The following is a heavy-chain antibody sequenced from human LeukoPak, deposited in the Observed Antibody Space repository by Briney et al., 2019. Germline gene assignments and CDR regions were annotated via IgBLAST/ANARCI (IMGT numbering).Heavy chain of an antibody. J-gene: IGHJ4*02. V-gene: IGHV1-2*02. CDR2: INPNSGGT. CDR1: GYTFTGYY. D-gene: IGHD2-2*02. CDR3: ARVYCSSTSCYMGAFDD. Sequence: ASVKVSCKASGYTFTGYYMHWVRQAPGQGLEWMGRINPNSGGTNYAQKFQGRVTMTTDKSISTAYMELSRLRSDDTTVDYCARVYCSSTSCYMGAFDDWCQGALVIVSS.